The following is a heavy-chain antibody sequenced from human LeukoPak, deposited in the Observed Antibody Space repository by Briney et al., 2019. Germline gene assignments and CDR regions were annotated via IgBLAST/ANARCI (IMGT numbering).Heavy chain of an antibody. CDR1: GFTFSSYA. Sequence: GGSLRLSCAASGFTFSSYAMSWVRQAPGKGLEWVSAISVSGGSTYYADSVKGRFTISRDNSKNTLYLQMNSLRAEDTAVYYCAKETQAERGYGIWSGYYLAYYLDYWGQGTLVTVSS. D-gene: IGHD3-3*01. CDR2: ISVSGGST. CDR3: AKETQAERGYGIWSGYYLAYYLDY. J-gene: IGHJ4*02. V-gene: IGHV3-23*01.